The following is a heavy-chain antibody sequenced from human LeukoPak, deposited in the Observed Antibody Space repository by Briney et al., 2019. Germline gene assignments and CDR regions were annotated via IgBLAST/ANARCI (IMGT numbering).Heavy chain of an antibody. Sequence: PGESLRLSCAASGFSFNNYAMDWVRQAPGKGLEWVALISYDGGDKYYAEAMKGRITISRDNAENTLYLQMNNLRPDDTAFYFCVKEGVEYSYSYGDYWGQGTLVTVSS. CDR1: GFSFNNYA. D-gene: IGHD3-16*01. CDR2: ISYDGGDK. CDR3: VKEGVEYSYSYGDY. V-gene: IGHV3-30*18. J-gene: IGHJ4*02.